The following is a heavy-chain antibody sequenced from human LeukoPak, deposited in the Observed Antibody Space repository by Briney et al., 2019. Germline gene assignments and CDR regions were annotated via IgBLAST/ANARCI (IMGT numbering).Heavy chain of an antibody. V-gene: IGHV4-59*01. CDR1: GGSISSYY. D-gene: IGHD2-15*01. CDR2: IYYSGST. CDR3: ARGGNYFDY. J-gene: IGHJ4*02. Sequence: MTSETLSLTCTVSGGSISSYYRSWIRQPPGKGLEWIGYIYYSGSTNYNPSLKSRVTISVDTSKNQFSLKLSSVTAADTAVYYCARGGNYFDYWGQGTLVTVSS.